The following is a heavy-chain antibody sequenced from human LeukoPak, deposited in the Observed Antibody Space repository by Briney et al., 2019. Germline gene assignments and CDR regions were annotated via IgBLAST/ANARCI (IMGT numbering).Heavy chain of an antibody. D-gene: IGHD6-19*01. CDR3: ARDGRAVADFDY. Sequence: GGSLRLSCAASGFTFSSYWMHWVRQAPGKGLVWVSRINSDGSSTSYADSVKGRFTISRDNAKNSLYLQMNSLRAEDTAVYYCARDGRAVADFDYWGQGTLVTVSS. CDR2: INSDGSST. CDR1: GFTFSSYW. J-gene: IGHJ4*02. V-gene: IGHV3-74*01.